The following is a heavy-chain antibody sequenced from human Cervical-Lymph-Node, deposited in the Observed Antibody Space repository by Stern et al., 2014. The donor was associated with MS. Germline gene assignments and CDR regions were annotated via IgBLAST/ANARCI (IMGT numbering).Heavy chain of an antibody. J-gene: IGHJ4*02. CDR3: ARDSSSWYSADY. CDR1: GFTFSSYS. Sequence: EVQLVESGGGLVKPGGSLRLSCAASGFTFSSYSMNWVRQAPGKGLESVSSISSSSSYIYYADSVKGRFTISRDNAKNSLYLQMNSLRAEDTAVYYCARDSSSWYSADYWGQGTLVTVSS. D-gene: IGHD6-13*01. CDR2: ISSSSSYI. V-gene: IGHV3-21*01.